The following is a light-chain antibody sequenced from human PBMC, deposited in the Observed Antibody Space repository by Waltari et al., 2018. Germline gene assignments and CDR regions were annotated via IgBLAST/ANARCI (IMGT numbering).Light chain of an antibody. V-gene: IGKV1-12*01. CDR3: QQGKTFPLT. CDR1: HDISSY. Sequence: DIQMNPSPSSVSASVGDRVTISCRASHDISSYLAWYQQKPGKAPKLLIYAASSLLSGVPSRFSGSGSGTDFTLTISSLQADDSATYYCQQGKTFPLTFGGGTKVEI. CDR2: AAS. J-gene: IGKJ4*01.